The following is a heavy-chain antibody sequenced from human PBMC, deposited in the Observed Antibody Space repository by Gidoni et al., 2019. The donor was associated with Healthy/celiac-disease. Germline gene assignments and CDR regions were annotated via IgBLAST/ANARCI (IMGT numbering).Heavy chain of an antibody. D-gene: IGHD2-15*01. V-gene: IGHV3-30-3*01. CDR1: GFPFSSYA. J-gene: IGHJ3*02. CDR2: RSYDGSNK. Sequence: QVQLVESGGGVVPPGRSLRLSCAASGFPFSSYAMHWVRQAPGKGLEWVEVRSYDGSNKYYADAGKGRFTISRDNSKNTLYLQMNSLRAEDTAVYYWARVRRGKGGEAFDIWGQGTMVTVSS. CDR3: ARVRRGKGGEAFDI.